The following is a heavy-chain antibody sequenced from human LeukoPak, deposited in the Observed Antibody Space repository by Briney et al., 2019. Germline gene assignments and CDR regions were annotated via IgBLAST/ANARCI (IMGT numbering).Heavy chain of an antibody. Sequence: GASVKVSCKASGYTFISYGITWVRQAPGQGLEWMGWISAHNGNTNYAQKLQGRVTMTTDTSTSTAYMELSRLRYDDTAVYYCARVGVRGVAHNWFDPWGQGTLVTVSS. CDR3: ARVGVRGVAHNWFDP. CDR1: GYTFISYG. J-gene: IGHJ5*02. V-gene: IGHV1-18*01. CDR2: ISAHNGNT. D-gene: IGHD3-3*01.